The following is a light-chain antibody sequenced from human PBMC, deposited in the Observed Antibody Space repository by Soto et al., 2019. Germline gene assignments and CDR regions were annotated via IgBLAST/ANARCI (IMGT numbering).Light chain of an antibody. CDR2: DVS. CDR1: SSDVGGYNY. J-gene: IGLJ1*01. CDR3: SSYTSSSTV. V-gene: IGLV2-14*01. Sequence: QSALTQPASVSGSPGQSITISCTGTSSDVGGYNYVSWYQQHPGKAPKLMIYDVSNRPSGVSNRFSGSKSGNTASLTISGLQAEDESDYDCSSYTSSSTVFGTGTKLTVL.